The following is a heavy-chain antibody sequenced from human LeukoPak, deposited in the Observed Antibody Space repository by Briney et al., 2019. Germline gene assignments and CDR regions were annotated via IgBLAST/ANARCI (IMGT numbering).Heavy chain of an antibody. J-gene: IGHJ4*02. CDR1: GFTFSRYW. V-gene: IGHV3-7*03. CDR3: ARGGSSWGDY. CDR2: IKEDGSEE. D-gene: IGHD6-13*01. Sequence: GGSLRLSCAASGFTFSRYWMNWVRQAPGKGLEWVANIKEDGSEENYVDSVKGRFTISRDNAKSSLYLQMNSLRAEDTAVYYCARGGSSWGDYWGQGTLVTVSS.